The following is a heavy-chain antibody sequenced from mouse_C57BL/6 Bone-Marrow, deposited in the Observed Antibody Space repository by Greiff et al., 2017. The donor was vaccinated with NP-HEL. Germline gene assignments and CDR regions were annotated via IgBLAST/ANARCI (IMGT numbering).Heavy chain of an antibody. Sequence: SGPELVKPGASVKISCKASGYSFTGYYMNWVKQSPEKSLEWIGEINPSTGGTTYNQKFKAKATLTVAHSSSTAYMQLKSLTSEDSAVDYGAREDGITTVGDWYFDVWGTGTTVTVSA. CDR2: INPSTGGT. J-gene: IGHJ1*03. V-gene: IGHV1-42*01. CDR3: AREDGITTVGDWYFDV. D-gene: IGHD1-1*01. CDR1: GYSFTGYY.